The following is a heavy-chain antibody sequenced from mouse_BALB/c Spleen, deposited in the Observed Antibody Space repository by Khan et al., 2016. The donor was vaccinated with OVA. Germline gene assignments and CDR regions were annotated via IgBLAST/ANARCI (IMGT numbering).Heavy chain of an antibody. CDR3: TRNGFGNYESWDY. CDR2: IYPGTSDT. Sequence: EVQLQESGTVLARPGASVKMSCKASGYTFTSYWMHWVKQRLGQGLEWIGAIYPGTSDTNYNQKFKGKVKLTAVTSTSTAYMELNSLTNEDSAVYYCTRNGFGNYESWDYWGQGTTLTVSS. J-gene: IGHJ2*01. D-gene: IGHD2-1*01. V-gene: IGHV1-5*01. CDR1: GYTFTSYW.